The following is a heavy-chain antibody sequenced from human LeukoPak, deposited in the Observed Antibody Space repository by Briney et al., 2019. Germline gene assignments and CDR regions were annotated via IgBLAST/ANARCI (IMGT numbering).Heavy chain of an antibody. CDR2: ISAYNGNT. Sequence: ASVKVSCKASGGTFSSYGISWVRQAPGQGLEWMGWISAYNGNTNYAQKLQGRVTMTTDTSTSTAYMELRSLRSDDTAVYYCARVSEVELVIDYWGQGTLVTVSS. J-gene: IGHJ4*02. D-gene: IGHD6-6*01. V-gene: IGHV1-18*01. CDR3: ARVSEVELVIDY. CDR1: GGTFSSYG.